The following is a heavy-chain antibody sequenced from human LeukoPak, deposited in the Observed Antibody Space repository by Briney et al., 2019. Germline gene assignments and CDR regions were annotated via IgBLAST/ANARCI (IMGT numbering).Heavy chain of an antibody. CDR1: GFSLSTSGMC. V-gene: IGHV4-61*08. J-gene: IGHJ4*02. CDR2: IYYSGRT. Sequence: SGPALVKPTQTLTLTCTFSGFSLSTSGMCVSWIRQPPGKGLEWIGYIYYSGRTYYNPSLKSRITISVDTSKSQFSLKLSSVTAADTAVYYCARGFYSPHYWGQGTLVSVSS. D-gene: IGHD4-11*01. CDR3: ARGFYSPHY.